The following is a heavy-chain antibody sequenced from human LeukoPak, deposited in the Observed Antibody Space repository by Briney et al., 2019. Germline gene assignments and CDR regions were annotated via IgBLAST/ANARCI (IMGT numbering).Heavy chain of an antibody. V-gene: IGHV4-4*07. D-gene: IGHD3-10*02. Sequence: PSETLSLTCVVSGGSISAYYWNWIRQPAGKGLEWIGRLHSSGETTSNPSLMSRATMSLDTSRNHFSLNLTSVTAADTANYYCATMFGESSDFDHWGQGTLVTVSS. J-gene: IGHJ4*02. CDR1: GGSISAYY. CDR3: ATMFGESSDFDH. CDR2: LHSSGET.